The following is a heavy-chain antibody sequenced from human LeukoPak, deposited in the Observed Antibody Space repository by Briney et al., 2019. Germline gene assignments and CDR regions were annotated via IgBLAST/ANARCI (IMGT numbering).Heavy chain of an antibody. Sequence: QTGGSLRLSCAASGFTFSSYAMHWVRQAPGKGLEWVAVIWYGGSNKYYADSVKGRFTISRDNSKNTLYLQMNSLRAEDTAVYYCAKDPSSWSGYYTDYDWGQGTLVTVSS. J-gene: IGHJ4*02. V-gene: IGHV3-30*02. CDR3: AKDPSSWSGYYTDYD. D-gene: IGHD3-3*01. CDR1: GFTFSSYA. CDR2: IWYGGSNK.